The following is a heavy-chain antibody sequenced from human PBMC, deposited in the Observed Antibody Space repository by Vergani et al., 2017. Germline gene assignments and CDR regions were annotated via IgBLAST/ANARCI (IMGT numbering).Heavy chain of an antibody. D-gene: IGHD6-19*01. Sequence: QVQLVQSGAEVKKPGASVKVSCKASGYTFTGYYMHWVRQAPGQGLEWMGWINPNSGGTNYAQKFQGRVTMTRDTSISTAYMELSRLRSDDTAVYYCARASPPGEDSGWPTNFDYWGQGTLVTVSS. CDR1: GYTFTGYY. CDR3: ARASPPGEDSGWPTNFDY. CDR2: INPNSGGT. V-gene: IGHV1-2*02. J-gene: IGHJ4*02.